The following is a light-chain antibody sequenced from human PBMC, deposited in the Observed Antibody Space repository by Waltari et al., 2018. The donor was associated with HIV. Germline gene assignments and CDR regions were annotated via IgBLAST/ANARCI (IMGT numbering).Light chain of an antibody. J-gene: IGKJ3*01. CDR2: DAS. CDR3: QQYEKLHLT. Sequence: IQVTQSPSSLSASVGDRVTITCQASQDINKYLNWYQQRLGKAPKLLIYDASNLETGVPSRFSGAGSGTEFTFNISSLQPEDFATYYCQQYEKLHLTFGEGTRVDIK. CDR1: QDINKY. V-gene: IGKV1-33*01.